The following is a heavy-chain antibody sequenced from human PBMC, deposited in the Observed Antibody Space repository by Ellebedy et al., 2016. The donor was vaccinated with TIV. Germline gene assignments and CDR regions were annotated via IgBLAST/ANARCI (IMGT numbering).Heavy chain of an antibody. D-gene: IGHD2-8*01. V-gene: IGHV1-2*02. Sequence: GESLKISCAASGFTFSYFAMHWVRQAPGQGLEWMGWINPNSGDTNFAQNLQGRVTMTTDTSISTAYMELSSLRSDDTAVYYCVRDLTNPIKGDNWGQGTLVTVSS. J-gene: IGHJ4*02. CDR3: VRDLTNPIKGDN. CDR2: INPNSGDT. CDR1: GFTFSYFA.